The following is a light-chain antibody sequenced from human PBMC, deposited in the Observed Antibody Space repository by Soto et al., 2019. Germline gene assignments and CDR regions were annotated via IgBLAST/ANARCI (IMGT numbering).Light chain of an antibody. CDR1: NSNIGRNS. CDR3: AAWDDSLSGYV. CDR2: SDN. V-gene: IGLV1-44*01. Sequence: QSVLTQPPSASATPGQRVTISCSGGNSNIGRNSVNWYQQLPGTAPKLLMYSDNQRPSGVPDRFSGSKSGTSASLAISGLQCEDEADYYCAAWDDSLSGYVFGTGTKLTVL. J-gene: IGLJ1*01.